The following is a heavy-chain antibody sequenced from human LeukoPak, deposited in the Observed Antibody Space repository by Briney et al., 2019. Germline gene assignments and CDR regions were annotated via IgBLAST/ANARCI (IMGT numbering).Heavy chain of an antibody. CDR2: INHSGST. J-gene: IGHJ3*02. CDR1: DGSFSGYY. Sequence: SETLSLTCAIYDGSFSGYYWSWIRQPPGKGLEWIGEINHSGSTNYNPSLKSRVTISVDTSKNQFSLNLSSVTAADTAVYYCARHDYCSSTSCYPPFDAFDIWGQGTMVTVSS. D-gene: IGHD2-2*01. CDR3: ARHDYCSSTSCYPPFDAFDI. V-gene: IGHV4-34*01.